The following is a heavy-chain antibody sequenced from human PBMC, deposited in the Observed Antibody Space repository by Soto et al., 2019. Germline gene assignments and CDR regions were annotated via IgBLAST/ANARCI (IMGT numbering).Heavy chain of an antibody. CDR3: VTALPHANSCFDY. CDR1: GFTFSNVW. D-gene: IGHD2-2*01. J-gene: IGHJ4*02. Sequence: PGGSLRLSCAASGFTFSNVWLSWVRQGPGEGLEWLGRIKSRTENETTDYASPARGRFIISRDDSKNMLYLQLKSLKAEDKGVYYCVTALPHANSCFDYRGQRPPATVSS. V-gene: IGHV3-15*01. CDR2: IKSRTENETT.